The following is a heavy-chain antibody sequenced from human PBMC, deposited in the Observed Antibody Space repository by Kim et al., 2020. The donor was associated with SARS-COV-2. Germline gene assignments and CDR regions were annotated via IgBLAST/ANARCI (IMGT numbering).Heavy chain of an antibody. V-gene: IGHV4-59*12. CDR1: GGSISDYY. Sequence: SETLSLTCTVSGGSISDYYWTWIRQPPGKGLEWIGNIYYTGSTKYNPPLNSRLTISLDTPKNKFSLKLTSVTAADTAVYYCAREVMMPVSRYYFYLIDVWVQGTTVTVSS. CDR3: AREVMMPVSRYYFYLIDV. D-gene: IGHD2-2*01. J-gene: IGHJ6*02. CDR2: IYYTGST.